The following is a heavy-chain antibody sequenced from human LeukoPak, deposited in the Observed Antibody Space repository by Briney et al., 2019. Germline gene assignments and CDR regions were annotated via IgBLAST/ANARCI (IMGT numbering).Heavy chain of an antibody. J-gene: IGHJ4*02. V-gene: IGHV4-38-2*01. CDR2: INHSGST. CDR1: GYSISSGYY. CDR3: SRGGNFAF. Sequence: PSETLSLTCAVSGYSISSGYYWGWIRQPPGKGLEWIGSINHSGSTYYNPSLKSRVTISIDTSKNQFSLNLSSVTAADTAVYYFSRGGNFAFGGKGTLSPSPQ.